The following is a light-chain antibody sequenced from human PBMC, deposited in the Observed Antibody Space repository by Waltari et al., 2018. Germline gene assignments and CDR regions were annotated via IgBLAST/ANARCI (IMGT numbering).Light chain of an antibody. Sequence: DIQMAQSTSTLSASVGDRVTITCRASQSITTWLAWYQQKPGKAPNLLIYEASRLESGVPSRFSGSGSGTEFTLTISSLQPDDFATYYCQQYESYSPLTFGGGTKVEIK. CDR3: QQYESYSPLT. V-gene: IGKV1-5*03. J-gene: IGKJ4*01. CDR1: QSITTW. CDR2: EAS.